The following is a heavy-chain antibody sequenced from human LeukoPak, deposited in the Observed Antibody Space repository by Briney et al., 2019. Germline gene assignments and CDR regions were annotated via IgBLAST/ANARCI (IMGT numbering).Heavy chain of an antibody. Sequence: PGGSLRLSCAASGFTFSSYSMNWVRQAPGKGLEWVSSISSSGSYIYYADSVKGRFTISRDNAKNSLYLQMNSLRAEDTAVYYCASVLLWFGELFGFDPWGQGTLVTVSS. D-gene: IGHD3-10*01. J-gene: IGHJ5*02. CDR2: ISSSGSYI. CDR3: ASVLLWFGELFGFDP. CDR1: GFTFSSYS. V-gene: IGHV3-21*01.